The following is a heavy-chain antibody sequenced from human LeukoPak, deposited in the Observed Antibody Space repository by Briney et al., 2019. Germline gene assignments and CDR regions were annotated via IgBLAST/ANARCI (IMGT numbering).Heavy chain of an antibody. J-gene: IGHJ6*03. V-gene: IGHV3-48*04. CDR1: GFSFSNFG. CDR3: ARERGGFGGYLPYYYLDV. CDR2: ISGSSGTI. Sequence: GVSLRLSCAGTGFSFSNFGMNWVRQAPGKGLGCVSFISGSSGTIYYADSVKGRFTISRDNTKNSLYLQMNSLRAEDTAIYYCARERGGFGGYLPYYYLDVWGKGTTVTVSS. D-gene: IGHD5-12*01.